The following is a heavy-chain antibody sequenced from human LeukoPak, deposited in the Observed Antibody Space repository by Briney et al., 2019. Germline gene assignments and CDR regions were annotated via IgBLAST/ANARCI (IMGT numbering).Heavy chain of an antibody. D-gene: IGHD1-26*01. CDR2: IYNSGST. J-gene: IGHJ4*02. V-gene: IGHV4-59*01. CDR1: GGSISSYY. Sequence: PSETLSLTCTVSGGSISSYYWSWIRQPPGKGLEWIANIYNSGSTNYNPSLKSRVTISVDTSKNQFSLKLSSVTAADTAVCYCARVRYSPTTGSYYFDYWGQGTLVTVSS. CDR3: ARVRYSPTTGSYYFDY.